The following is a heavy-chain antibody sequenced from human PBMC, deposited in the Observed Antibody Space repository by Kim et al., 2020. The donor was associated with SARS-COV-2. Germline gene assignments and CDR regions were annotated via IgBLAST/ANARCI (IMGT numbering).Heavy chain of an antibody. J-gene: IGHJ4*02. V-gene: IGHV3-48*02. Sequence: TKYYADSVRGRFTISRDNAKNSLHLQMTSLRDEDTAVYYCVRDPHALDFWGQGTLVTVSS. CDR3: VRDPHALDF. CDR2: TK. D-gene: IGHD2-8*01.